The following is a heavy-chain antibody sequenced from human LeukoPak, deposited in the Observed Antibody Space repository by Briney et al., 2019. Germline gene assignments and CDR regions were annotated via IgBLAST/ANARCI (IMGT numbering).Heavy chain of an antibody. CDR1: GGSIKNYY. D-gene: IGHD1-26*01. J-gene: IGHJ4*02. Sequence: SETLSLTCTVSGGSIKNYYWSWIRQPAGKGLEWIGRIHTSGSSGYNPSLKSRVTMSVDTSNNQFSLRLSSVTAADTAVYYCARDGWESGDYWGQGTLVTVSS. V-gene: IGHV4-4*07. CDR3: ARDGWESGDY. CDR2: IHTSGSS.